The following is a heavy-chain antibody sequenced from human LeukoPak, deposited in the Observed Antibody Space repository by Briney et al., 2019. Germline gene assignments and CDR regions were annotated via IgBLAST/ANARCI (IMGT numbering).Heavy chain of an antibody. CDR2: IYTSGST. CDR3: ASHIVATTYFDY. J-gene: IGHJ4*02. V-gene: IGHV4-4*07. CDR1: GGSISSYY. Sequence: SETLSLTCTVSGGSISSYYWSWLRQPAGKGLEWIGRIYTSGSTNYNPSLKSRVTMSVDTSKNQFSLKLSSVTAADTAVYYCASHIVATTYFDYWGQGTLVTVSS. D-gene: IGHD5-12*01.